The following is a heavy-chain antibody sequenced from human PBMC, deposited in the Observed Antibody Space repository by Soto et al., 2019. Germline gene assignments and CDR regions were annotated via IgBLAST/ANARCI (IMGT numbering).Heavy chain of an antibody. CDR3: ARVLVTMVRGVIITGDWFDP. D-gene: IGHD3-10*01. V-gene: IGHV1-2*02. CDR2: INPNSGGT. Sequence: AAVKFSCKASGYTFTGYYMHWVRQAPGQGLEWMGWINPNSGGTNYAQKLQGRVTMTTDTSTSTAYMELRSLRSDDTAVYYCARVLVTMVRGVIITGDWFDPWGQGTLVTVSS. J-gene: IGHJ5*02. CDR1: GYTFTGYY.